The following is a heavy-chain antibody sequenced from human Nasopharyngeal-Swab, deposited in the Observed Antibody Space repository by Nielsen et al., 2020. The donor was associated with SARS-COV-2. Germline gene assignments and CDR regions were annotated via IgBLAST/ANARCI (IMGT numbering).Heavy chain of an antibody. CDR1: GLTFSDYY. Sequence: GGSLRLSCAASGLTFSDYYMSWIRQAPGKGLEWVSYISSSGSTIYYADSVKGRFTISRDNAKNSLYLQMNSLRAEDTAVYYCARDIVGATPNFDYWGQGTLVTVSS. CDR3: ARDIVGATPNFDY. CDR2: ISSSGSTI. D-gene: IGHD1-26*01. V-gene: IGHV3-11*04. J-gene: IGHJ4*02.